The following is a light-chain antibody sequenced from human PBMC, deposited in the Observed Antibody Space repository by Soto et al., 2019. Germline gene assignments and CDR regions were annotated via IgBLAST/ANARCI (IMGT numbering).Light chain of an antibody. V-gene: IGKV3-11*01. Sequence: EIMLTQSPATLSLPPEETATLSSRDSQSVNNYLAWYQQKRGQAPRLLIYYASTRATGIPARFSGSGSGTDFTLTISSLEAEDFAVYYCQQRRNWPLTFGGGTKVDIK. CDR3: QQRRNWPLT. CDR2: YAS. CDR1: QSVNNY. J-gene: IGKJ4*01.